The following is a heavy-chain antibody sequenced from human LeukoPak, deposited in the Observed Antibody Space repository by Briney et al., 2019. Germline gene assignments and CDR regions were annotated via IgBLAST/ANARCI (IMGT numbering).Heavy chain of an antibody. CDR2: TNQDGAGK. J-gene: IGHJ4*02. D-gene: IGHD2-21*02. CDR3: ARGDDFSGDY. V-gene: IGHV3-7*04. Sequence: GGSLRLSCAASGFPFSNYWMSWVRQAPGKGLEWVANTNQDGAGKYYVDSVKGRFTISRDNAKNSLYLQMNSLRAEDTVIYYCARGDDFSGDYWGQGTLVTVSS. CDR1: GFPFSNYW.